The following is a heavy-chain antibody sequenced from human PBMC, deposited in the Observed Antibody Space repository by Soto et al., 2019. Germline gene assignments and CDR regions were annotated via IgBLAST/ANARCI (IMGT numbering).Heavy chain of an antibody. V-gene: IGHV4-59*01. J-gene: IGHJ4*02. CDR2: IYYSGST. CDR3: ARDGSAEGLDY. Sequence: SETLSLTCTVSGGSISSYYWSWIRQPPGKGLEWIGYIYYSGSTNYNPSLKSRVTISVDTSKNQFSLKLSSVTAADTAVYYCARDGSAEGLDYWGQGTLVTVSS. CDR1: GGSISSYY. D-gene: IGHD6-13*01.